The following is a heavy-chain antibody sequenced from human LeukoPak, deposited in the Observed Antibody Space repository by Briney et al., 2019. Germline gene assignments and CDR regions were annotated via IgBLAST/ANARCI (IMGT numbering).Heavy chain of an antibody. CDR1: GFTFSSYG. J-gene: IGHJ4*02. V-gene: IGHV3-30*02. Sequence: GGSLRLSCAASGFTFSSYGMHWVRQAPGKGLEWVAFIRYDGSNKYYADSVKGRFTISRDNSKNTLYLQMNSLRAEDTAVYYCANTGYDFWSGYSYYFDYWGQGTLVTVSS. D-gene: IGHD3-3*01. CDR2: IRYDGSNK. CDR3: ANTGYDFWSGYSYYFDY.